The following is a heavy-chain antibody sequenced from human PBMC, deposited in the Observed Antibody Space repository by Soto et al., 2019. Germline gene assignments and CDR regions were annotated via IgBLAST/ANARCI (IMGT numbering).Heavy chain of an antibody. CDR1: GGCVSSGSYY. CDR2: IYYSGST. V-gene: IGHV4-61*01. D-gene: IGHD3-3*01. CDR3: ARATFAVVIYYYGMDV. J-gene: IGHJ6*02. Sequence: TXSLTCTVSGGCVSSGSYYWSWIRQPPGKGLEWIGYIYYSGSTNYNPSLKSRVTISVDTSKNQFSLKLSSVTAADTAVYYCARATFAVVIYYYGMDVWGQGTTVTGSS.